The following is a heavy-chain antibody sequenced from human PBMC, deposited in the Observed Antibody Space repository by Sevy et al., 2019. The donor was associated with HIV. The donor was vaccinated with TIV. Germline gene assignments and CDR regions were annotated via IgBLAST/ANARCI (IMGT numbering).Heavy chain of an antibody. J-gene: IGHJ4*02. CDR1: GFTFSSYG. V-gene: IGHV3-30*18. CDR3: AKGGRSYGDSYFDH. CDR2: ISYDGSNK. D-gene: IGHD5-18*01. Sequence: GGSLRLSCAASGFTFSSYGMHWVRQAPGKGLEWVAVISYDGSNKYYADSVKGRFTISRDNSKNTLSLQMNSLRAEDTAVYYCAKGGRSYGDSYFDHWGQGTLVTVSS.